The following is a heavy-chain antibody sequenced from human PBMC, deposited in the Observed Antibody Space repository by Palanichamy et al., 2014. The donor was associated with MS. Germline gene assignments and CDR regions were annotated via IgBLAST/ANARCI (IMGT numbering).Heavy chain of an antibody. CDR2: IIPIFERT. CDR3: ARGVTDVVPVMIPTGALDT. Sequence: QVHLVQSGAELKRPGSSVKVSCKASEGILTNSVFNWGRQAPGQGLEWLGGIIPIFERTHHARRFEGRVTITADRSTSTMYMELSSLTSDDTAVYYCARGVTDVVPVMIPTGALDTWGQGTQVIVS. J-gene: IGHJ3*02. CDR1: EGILTNSV. D-gene: IGHD2-8*02. V-gene: IGHV1-69*06.